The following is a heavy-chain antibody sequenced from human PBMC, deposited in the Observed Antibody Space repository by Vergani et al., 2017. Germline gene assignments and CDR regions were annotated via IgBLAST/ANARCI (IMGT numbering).Heavy chain of an antibody. Sequence: QVQLQESGPGLVKPSETLSLTCTVSGGSISSYYWSWIRQPPGKGLEWIGYIYYSGSTNYNPALKSRVTISVDTSKNQFSLKLSSVTAADTAVYYCARGRGWNYRGGYMDVWSKGSTVTVSS. V-gene: IGHV4-59*01. D-gene: IGHD1-7*01. CDR1: GGSISSYY. CDR2: IYYSGST. CDR3: ARGRGWNYRGGYMDV. J-gene: IGHJ6*03.